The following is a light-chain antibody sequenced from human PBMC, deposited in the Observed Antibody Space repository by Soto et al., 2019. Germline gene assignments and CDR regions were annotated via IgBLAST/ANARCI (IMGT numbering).Light chain of an antibody. CDR1: QTISSW. CDR3: QHYNSYSEA. CDR2: KAS. V-gene: IGKV1-5*03. Sequence: DIQMTQSPSTLSGSVGDRVTITCRASQTISSWLAWYQQKPGKAPKLLIYKASTLKSGVPSRFSGSGSGTEFTLTISSLQPDGFATYYCQHYNSYSEAFSQGNKVELK. J-gene: IGKJ1*01.